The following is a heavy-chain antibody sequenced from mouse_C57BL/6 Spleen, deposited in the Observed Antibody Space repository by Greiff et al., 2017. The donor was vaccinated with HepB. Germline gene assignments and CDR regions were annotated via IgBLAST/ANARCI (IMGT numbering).Heavy chain of an antibody. CDR2: IDPETGGT. V-gene: IGHV1-15*01. D-gene: IGHD2-4*01. Sequence: QVQLQQSGAELVRPGASVTLSCKASGYTFTDYEMHWVKQTPVHGLEWIGAIDPETGGTAYNQKFKGKAILTADKSSSTAYMELRSLTSEDSAVYYCTRSSYYDYEYWYFDVWGTGTTVTVSS. CDR1: GYTFTDYE. CDR3: TRSSYYDYEYWYFDV. J-gene: IGHJ1*03.